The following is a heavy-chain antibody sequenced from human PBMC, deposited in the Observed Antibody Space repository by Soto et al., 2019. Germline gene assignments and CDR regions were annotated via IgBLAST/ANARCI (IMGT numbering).Heavy chain of an antibody. CDR3: TTDSTSYYYDSSGYYTSAFDY. V-gene: IGHV3-15*01. Sequence: EVQLVESGGGLVKPGGSLRLSCAASGFTFSNAWMSWVRQAPGKGLEWVGRIKSKTDGGTTDYAAPVKGRFTISRDDSKNTLYLQMTSLKTEDTAVYYCTTDSTSYYYDSSGYYTSAFDYWGQGTLVTVSS. J-gene: IGHJ4*02. D-gene: IGHD3-22*01. CDR1: GFTFSNAW. CDR2: IKSKTDGGTT.